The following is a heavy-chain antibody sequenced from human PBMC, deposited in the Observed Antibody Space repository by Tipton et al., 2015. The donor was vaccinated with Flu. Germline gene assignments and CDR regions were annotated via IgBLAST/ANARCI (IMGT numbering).Heavy chain of an antibody. V-gene: IGHV3-9*01. CDR3: ARVSGGGYYFDY. CDR2: ISWNSGRV. D-gene: IGHD2-15*01. CDR1: GFNFDDYA. J-gene: IGHJ4*02. Sequence: SLRLSCAASGFNFDDYAMHWVRQVPGKGLEWVSGISWNSGRVGYADSVKGRFTISRDNSKNTLYLQMNSLRAEDTAVYYCARVSGGGYYFDYWGQGTLVTVSS.